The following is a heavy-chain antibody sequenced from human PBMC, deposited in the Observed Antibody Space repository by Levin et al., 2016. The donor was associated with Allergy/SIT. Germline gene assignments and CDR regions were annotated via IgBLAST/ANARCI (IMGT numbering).Heavy chain of an antibody. D-gene: IGHD4/OR15-4a*01. J-gene: IGHJ4*02. Sequence: ASVKVSCKASGYTFTGYYMHWVRQAPGQGLEWMGWINPNSGGTNYAQKFQGRVTMTRNTSINTAYMELSSLRSEDTAVYYCARGQRRLWGFDYWGQGTLVTVSS. V-gene: IGHV1-2*02. CDR1: GYTFTGYY. CDR3: ARGQRRLWGFDY. CDR2: INPNSGGT.